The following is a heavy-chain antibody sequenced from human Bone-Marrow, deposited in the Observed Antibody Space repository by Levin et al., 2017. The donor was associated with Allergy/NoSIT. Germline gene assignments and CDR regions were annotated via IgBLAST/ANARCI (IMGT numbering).Heavy chain of an antibody. CDR3: ARRGDPGYYYYSMDV. J-gene: IGHJ6*02. V-gene: IGHV1-69*13. CDR2: ISPIFGTI. CDR1: GGTFSSFD. D-gene: IGHD3-10*01. Sequence: EASVKVSCRSSGGTFSSFDVHWVRQAPGQGLEWMGRISPIFGTIKYAQRFQGRLTITADQSTGSAYMDLSSLTSEDTALYFCARRGDPGYYYYSMDVWGQGTTVIVSS.